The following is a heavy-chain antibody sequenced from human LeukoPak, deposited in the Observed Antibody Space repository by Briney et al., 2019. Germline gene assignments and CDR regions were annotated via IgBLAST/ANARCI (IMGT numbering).Heavy chain of an antibody. CDR1: GYTFTTHW. Sequence: GESLKISCKGSGYTFTTHWIGWVRQMPGKGLEWMGIIYPGDSETSYSPSFQGQVTISADKSITTAYLQWGSLKASDTAMYYCARSDFHGNSFDYWAREPWSPSPQ. V-gene: IGHV5-51*01. D-gene: IGHD4-23*01. J-gene: IGHJ4*02. CDR3: ARSDFHGNSFDY. CDR2: IYPGDSET.